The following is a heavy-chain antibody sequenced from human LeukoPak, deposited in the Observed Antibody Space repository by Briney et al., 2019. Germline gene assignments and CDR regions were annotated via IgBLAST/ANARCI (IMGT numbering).Heavy chain of an antibody. CDR1: GGSISSYY. CDR2: IYYSGST. CDR3: ARSDYGDYYFDY. V-gene: IGHV4-59*08. J-gene: IGHJ4*02. Sequence: SETLSLTCTVSGGSISSYYWSWIRQPPGKGLEWIGYIYYSGSTNYNPPLKSRVTISVDTSKNQFSLKLSSVTAADTAVYYCARSDYGDYYFDYWGRGTLVTVSS. D-gene: IGHD4-17*01.